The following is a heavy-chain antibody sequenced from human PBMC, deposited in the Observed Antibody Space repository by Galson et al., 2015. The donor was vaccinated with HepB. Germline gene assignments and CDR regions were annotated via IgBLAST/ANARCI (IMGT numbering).Heavy chain of an antibody. J-gene: IGHJ6*02. V-gene: IGHV3-30*18. D-gene: IGHD3-10*01. Sequence: SLRLSCAASGFTFSSYGMHWVRQAPGKGLEWVAVISYDGSNKYYADSVKGRFTISRDNSKNTLYLQMNSLRAEDTAVYYCAKTQWGSGSYYNPDYYYYGMDVWGQGTTVTVSS. CDR1: GFTFSSYG. CDR3: AKTQWGSGSYYNPDYYYYGMDV. CDR2: ISYDGSNK.